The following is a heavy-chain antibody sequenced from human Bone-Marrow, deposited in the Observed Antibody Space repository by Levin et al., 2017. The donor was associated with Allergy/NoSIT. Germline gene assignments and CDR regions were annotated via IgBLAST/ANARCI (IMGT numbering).Heavy chain of an antibody. CDR2: ISGPGVST. D-gene: IGHD3-16*01. V-gene: IGHV3-23*01. J-gene: IGHJ6*02. Sequence: GGSLRLSCAASRFTFSNYAMTWVRQAPGKGLEWVSSISGPGVSTYYADSVKGRFTISRDNSKNTLYLQMNTLRVDDTAVYYCAKDRGEGGVPLYSMDVWGQGTTVTVSS. CDR3: AKDRGEGGVPLYSMDV. CDR1: RFTFSNYA.